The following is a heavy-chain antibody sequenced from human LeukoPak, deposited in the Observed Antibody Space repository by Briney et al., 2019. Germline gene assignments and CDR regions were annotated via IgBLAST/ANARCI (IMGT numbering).Heavy chain of an antibody. CDR2: ISSSGGST. Sequence: GGSLRLSCAASGFTLSSYDMSWVRQAPGKGLQWVSGISSSGGSTYYVDSVKGRFTISTDNSKNTVYLQMNSLRAEDTAVYYCARSLSSRFSGPRRPYYFDSWGQGTLVTVSS. CDR1: GFTLSSYD. J-gene: IGHJ4*02. CDR3: ARSLSSRFSGPRRPYYFDS. V-gene: IGHV3-23*01. D-gene: IGHD3-16*02.